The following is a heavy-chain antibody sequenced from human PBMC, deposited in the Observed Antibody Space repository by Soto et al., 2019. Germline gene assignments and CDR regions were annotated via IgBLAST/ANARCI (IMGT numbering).Heavy chain of an antibody. J-gene: IGHJ4*02. D-gene: IGHD6-19*01. V-gene: IGHV3-23*01. CDR3: AKAGFSSGWSLFYSDY. CDR2: MSGTGGST. Sequence: EVQLLESGGGLVQSGRSLRLSCAASGFTFSSYAMNWVRQAPGKGLEWVSAMSGTGGSTYYADSVKGRFTISRDNSKNTLYLQMNSLGVEDTAVFYCAKAGFSSGWSLFYSDYWGQGTLVTVSS. CDR1: GFTFSSYA.